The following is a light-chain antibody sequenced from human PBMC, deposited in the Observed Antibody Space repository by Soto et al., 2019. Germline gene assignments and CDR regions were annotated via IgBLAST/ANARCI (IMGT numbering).Light chain of an antibody. J-gene: IGLJ1*01. CDR2: RSD. V-gene: IGLV1-47*01. CDR1: DSNIGRNV. Sequence: QSVLTQPPSASGTPGQRVTISCSGSDSNIGRNVVYWYQQLPGTAPKLLVYRSDQRPSGVPDRFSGSKSDTSASLAISGLRPEVEADYSCAAWDDSLSGHYVFGTGTKVTVL. CDR3: AAWDDSLSGHYV.